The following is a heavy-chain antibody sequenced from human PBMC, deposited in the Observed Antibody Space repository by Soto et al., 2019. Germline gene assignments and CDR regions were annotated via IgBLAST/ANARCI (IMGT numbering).Heavy chain of an antibody. CDR3: ARLWGWYFDY. CDR1: GGPFSGYY. V-gene: IGHV4-34*01. CDR2: INHSGST. J-gene: IGHJ4*02. D-gene: IGHD2-21*01. Sequence: PSETLSLTCAVYGGPFSGYYWSWIRQPPGKGLEWIGEINHSGSTNYNPSLKSRVTISVDTSKNQFSLKLSSVTAADTAVYYCARLWGWYFDYWGQGTLVTVSS.